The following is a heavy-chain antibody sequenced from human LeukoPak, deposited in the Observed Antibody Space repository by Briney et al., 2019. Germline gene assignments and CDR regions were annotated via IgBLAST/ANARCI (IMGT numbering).Heavy chain of an antibody. V-gene: IGHV3-48*04. Sequence: PGGSLRLSCAASGFTFSTYSMNWVRQAPGKGLEWVSYISVSSSTRYYADSVKGRFTISRDNAKNSLYLQMNSLRAEDTAVYYCARDKRRDGDYAYWGQGTLVTVSS. D-gene: IGHD4-17*01. CDR2: ISVSSSTR. CDR1: GFTFSTYS. J-gene: IGHJ4*02. CDR3: ARDKRRDGDYAY.